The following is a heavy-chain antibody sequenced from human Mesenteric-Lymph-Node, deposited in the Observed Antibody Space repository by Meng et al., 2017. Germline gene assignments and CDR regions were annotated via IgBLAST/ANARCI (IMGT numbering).Heavy chain of an antibody. Sequence: EVQWVEAGGGLVQPGGSLRLSCAASGFTVSNYGMHWVRQAPGKGLEWVSAITGDGSVTFYAESVKGRFTISKDNSKNTVHLQMNSLRVDDTAVYYCAKLAVRSAYGGYDYWGHGTLVTVSS. V-gene: IGHV3-23*04. J-gene: IGHJ4*01. CDR1: GFTVSNYG. CDR2: ITGDGSVT. CDR3: AKLAVRSAYGGYDY. D-gene: IGHD4/OR15-4a*01.